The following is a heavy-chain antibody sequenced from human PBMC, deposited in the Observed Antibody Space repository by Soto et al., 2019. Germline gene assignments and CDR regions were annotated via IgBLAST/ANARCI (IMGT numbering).Heavy chain of an antibody. CDR1: GASISSSSYY. CDR3: ATGDYYYYYMDV. J-gene: IGHJ6*03. CDR2: IYYSGST. Sequence: SETLSLTCTVSGASISSSSYYWGWIRQPPGKGLEWIGSIYYSGSTYYNPSLKSRVTISVDTSKNQFSLKLSSVTAADTAVYDCATGDYYYYYMDVWGKGTTVTVSS. V-gene: IGHV4-39*07. D-gene: IGHD7-27*01.